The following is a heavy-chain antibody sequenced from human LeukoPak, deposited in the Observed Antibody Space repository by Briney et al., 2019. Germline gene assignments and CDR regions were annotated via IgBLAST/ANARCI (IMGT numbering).Heavy chain of an antibody. V-gene: IGHV3-23*01. J-gene: IGHJ4*02. D-gene: IGHD6-19*01. CDR2: ISGSGGST. CDR1: GFTFSSYA. Sequence: GGSLRLSCAASGFTFSSYAMSWVRQAPGKGLEWVSAISGSGGSTYYADSVKGRFTISRDNSKNTLYLQMNSLRAEDTAVYYCAKDGTDRYSSGWYDYWGQGTLVTVSS. CDR3: AKDGTDRYSSGWYDY.